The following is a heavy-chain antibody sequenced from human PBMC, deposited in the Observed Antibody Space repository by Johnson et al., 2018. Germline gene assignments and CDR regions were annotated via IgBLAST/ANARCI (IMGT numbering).Heavy chain of an antibody. D-gene: IGHD4-17*01. CDR3: ARVGGYGDYVGAFDI. CDR1: GFTFSSYW. CDR2: LNSDGSST. V-gene: IGHV3-74*02. J-gene: IGHJ3*02. Sequence: VQLVQSGGGLVQXGGSLRLXCAASGFTFSSYWMHWVRQAPGKGLVWVPRLNSDGSSTSYADPGKGRFPISRDNPKNTLYRQMNSLRAEDTAVYYCARVGGYGDYVGAFDIWGQGTMVTVSS.